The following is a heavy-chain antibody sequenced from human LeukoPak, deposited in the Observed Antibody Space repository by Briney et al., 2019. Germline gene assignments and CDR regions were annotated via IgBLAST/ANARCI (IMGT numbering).Heavy chain of an antibody. J-gene: IGHJ6*02. Sequence: GGSLSLSRAVSGFTLSIVWMSWVRAAPGEGLEWVGRITSKTDGGTTDYAAPVKGRFTISRDDSKNTLYLQMNSLKTEDTAVYYCTTGLRLVLGRYYYYYGMDVWGQGTTVTVSS. V-gene: IGHV3-15*01. D-gene: IGHD3-9*01. CDR2: ITSKTDGGTT. CDR3: TTGLRLVLGRYYYYYGMDV. CDR1: GFTLSIVW.